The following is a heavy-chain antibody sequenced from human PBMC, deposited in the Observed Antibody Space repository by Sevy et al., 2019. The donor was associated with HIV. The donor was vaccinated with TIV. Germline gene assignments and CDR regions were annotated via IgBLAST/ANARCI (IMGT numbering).Heavy chain of an antibody. CDR1: GGSISSGGYS. J-gene: IGHJ4*02. CDR2: IYHSGST. Sequence: TLSPTCAVSGGSISSGGYSWSWIRQPPGKGLEWIGYIYHSGSTYYNPSLKSRVNISVDRSKNQFSLKLSSVPAADTAVYYCATLGYCSGGSCHGDYWGQGTLVTVSS. CDR3: ATLGYCSGGSCHGDY. V-gene: IGHV4-30-2*01. D-gene: IGHD2-15*01.